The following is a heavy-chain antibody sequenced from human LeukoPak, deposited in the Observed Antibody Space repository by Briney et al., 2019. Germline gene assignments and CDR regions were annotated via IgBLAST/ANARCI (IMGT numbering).Heavy chain of an antibody. V-gene: IGHV4-59*02. CDR2: IYYSGST. Sequence: SETLSLTCTVSGGSVSSYYWSWIRQPPGKGLEWIGYIYYSGSTNYNPSLKSRVTISVDTSKNQFSLKLTSVTAADTAIYYCARVGGMLTINNEAFDIWGQGTVVTVS. J-gene: IGHJ3*02. CDR1: GGSVSSYY. D-gene: IGHD3-16*01. CDR3: ARVGGMLTINNEAFDI.